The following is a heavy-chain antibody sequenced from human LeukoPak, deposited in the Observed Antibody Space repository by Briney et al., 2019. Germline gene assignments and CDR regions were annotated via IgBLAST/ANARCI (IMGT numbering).Heavy chain of an antibody. D-gene: IGHD3-10*01. CDR3: ARDLSTMVILGAFHI. Sequence: PGGSLRLSCAASGFTFNTYVLHWGRQAPGKGLEWVAAISYDGSNKYYADSVKGRFTISRDNSKNTLYLQMNSLRVEDMAVYYCARDLSTMVILGAFHIWGQGTMVTVSS. J-gene: IGHJ3*02. CDR2: ISYDGSNK. CDR1: GFTFNTYV. V-gene: IGHV3-30*03.